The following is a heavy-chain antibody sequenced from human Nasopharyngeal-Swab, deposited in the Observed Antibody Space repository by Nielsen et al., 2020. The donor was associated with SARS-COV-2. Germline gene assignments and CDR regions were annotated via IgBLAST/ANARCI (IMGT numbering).Heavy chain of an antibody. Sequence: GGSLRLYCAGSGFTFSGSAMHWVRQASGKGLEWVGRIRSKANSYATAYAASVKGRFTISRDDSKNTAYLQMNSLKTEDTAVYYCTSRNPETGSYWGQGTLVTVSS. CDR3: TSRNPETGSY. V-gene: IGHV3-73*01. CDR1: GFTFSGSA. D-gene: IGHD1-14*01. CDR2: IRSKANSYAT. J-gene: IGHJ4*02.